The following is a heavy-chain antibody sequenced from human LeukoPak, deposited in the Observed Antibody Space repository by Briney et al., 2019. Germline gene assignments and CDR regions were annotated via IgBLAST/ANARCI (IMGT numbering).Heavy chain of an antibody. J-gene: IGHJ4*02. Sequence: ASVKVSCKASGYTFTSYDINWVRQATGQGLEWMGWMNPNSGNTGYAQKFQGRVTMARNTSISTAYMELSSLRSEDTAVYYCARDPAYYYGSGSYYTHFDYWGQGTLVTVSS. CDR1: GYTFTSYD. V-gene: IGHV1-8*01. D-gene: IGHD3-10*01. CDR3: ARDPAYYYGSGSYYTHFDY. CDR2: MNPNSGNT.